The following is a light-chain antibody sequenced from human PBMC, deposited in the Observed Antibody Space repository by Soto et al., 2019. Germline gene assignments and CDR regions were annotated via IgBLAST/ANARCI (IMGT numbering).Light chain of an antibody. J-gene: IGKJ2*01. Sequence: DIQMTQSPSSLSASVGDRVNITCRASQNISSYLNWYQQKPGKAPKLLIYAASSLQSGVPSRFSGSGSGTDFTLTISSLQPEDFATYYCQQSHSIPYTFGQGTKLEIK. V-gene: IGKV1-39*01. CDR2: AAS. CDR3: QQSHSIPYT. CDR1: QNISSY.